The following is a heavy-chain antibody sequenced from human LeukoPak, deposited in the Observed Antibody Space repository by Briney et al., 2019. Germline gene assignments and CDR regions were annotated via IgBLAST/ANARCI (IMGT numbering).Heavy chain of an antibody. CDR1: GGSISSGGYS. J-gene: IGHJ4*02. Sequence: SETLSLTCAVSGGSISSGGYSWSWIRQPPGKGLEWIGYIYHSGSTYYNPSLKSRVTISVDRSKNQFSLKLSSVTAADTAVYYCARDLGHGDYWGQGTLVTVSS. CDR3: ARDLGHGDY. CDR2: IYHSGST. D-gene: IGHD7-27*01. V-gene: IGHV4-30-2*01.